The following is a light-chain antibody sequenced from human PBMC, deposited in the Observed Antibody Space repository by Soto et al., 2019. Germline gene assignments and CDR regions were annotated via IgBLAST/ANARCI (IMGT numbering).Light chain of an antibody. CDR2: AAS. CDR3: QQSYRTPHT. V-gene: IGKV1-39*01. CDR1: QGVSGY. J-gene: IGKJ2*01. Sequence: DIQMTQSPSSLSASVGDRVTITCRASQGVSGYLLWYQQRQGRAPKLLIYAASTLLSGVPSRFSGSGSGANFTLNITSLQPEDFATYYCQQSYRTPHTFGQGTKLETK.